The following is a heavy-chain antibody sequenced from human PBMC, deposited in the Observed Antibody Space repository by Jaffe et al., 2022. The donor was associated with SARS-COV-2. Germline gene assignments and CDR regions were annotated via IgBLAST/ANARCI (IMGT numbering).Heavy chain of an antibody. D-gene: IGHD3-22*01. V-gene: IGHV2-5*02. J-gene: IGHJ5*02. Sequence: QITLKESGPTLVKPTQTLTLTCTFSGFSLSTSGVGVGWIRQPPGKALEWLALIYWDDDKRYSPSLKSRLTITKDTSKNQVVLTMTNMDPVDTATYYCAHRLNYYDSSGYYHNWFDPWGQGTLVTVSS. CDR1: GFSLSTSGVG. CDR2: IYWDDDK. CDR3: AHRLNYYDSSGYYHNWFDP.